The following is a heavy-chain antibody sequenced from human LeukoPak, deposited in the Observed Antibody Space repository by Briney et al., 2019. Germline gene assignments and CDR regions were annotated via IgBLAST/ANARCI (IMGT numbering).Heavy chain of an antibody. CDR1: GFTFDDYA. Sequence: PASPLRLSYAASGFTFDDYAMHWVRQAPGRGLEWVSTINWNSGSIGYADSVKGRFTISRDNAKNSLYLQMNSLRAEDTALYYCAKDSTAMVTGTFDYWGQGTLVTVSS. D-gene: IGHD5-18*01. CDR2: INWNSGSI. V-gene: IGHV3-9*01. J-gene: IGHJ4*02. CDR3: AKDSTAMVTGTFDY.